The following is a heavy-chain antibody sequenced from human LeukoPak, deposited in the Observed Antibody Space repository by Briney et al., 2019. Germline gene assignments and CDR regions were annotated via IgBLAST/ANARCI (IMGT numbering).Heavy chain of an antibody. CDR1: GFTFSSYA. Sequence: GGSLRLSCAASGFTFSSYAMSWVRQAPGKGLEWVSAISGSGGSTYYADSVKGRFTISRDNSKNTLYLQMNSLRAEDMALYYCAKDHTAMATYYSDYWGQGTLVTVSS. J-gene: IGHJ4*02. D-gene: IGHD5-18*01. CDR3: AKDHTAMATYYSDY. V-gene: IGHV3-23*01. CDR2: ISGSGGST.